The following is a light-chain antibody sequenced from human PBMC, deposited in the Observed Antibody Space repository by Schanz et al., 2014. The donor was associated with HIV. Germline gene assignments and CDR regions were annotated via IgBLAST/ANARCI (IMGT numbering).Light chain of an antibody. V-gene: IGKV3-15*01. J-gene: IGKJ2*01. Sequence: ETVMTQSPATLSVSPGERATLSCRASQSVSSDLAWYQQKPGQAPRLLIYRASTRATGIPARFSASGSGTEFTLTISSLQSEDFAVYYCQQYNNWYTFGQGTRLEIK. CDR1: QSVSSD. CDR2: RAS. CDR3: QQYNNWYT.